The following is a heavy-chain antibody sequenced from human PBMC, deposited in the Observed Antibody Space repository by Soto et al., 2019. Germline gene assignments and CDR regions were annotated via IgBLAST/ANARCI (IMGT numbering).Heavy chain of an antibody. Sequence: EVQLLESGGGLVQPGGSLRLSCSASGFYFGRYGMSWVRQAPGKGLEWVSGLTASGLNTYYTDSVKGRFTSSRDNPRNTVNLQMSGLRLEDTAVCRCAKALGHAKDVWGQSNTVT. D-gene: IGHD2-8*01. CDR1: GFYFGRYG. J-gene: IGHJ6*02. CDR3: AKALGHAKDV. CDR2: LTASGLNT. V-gene: IGHV3-23*01.